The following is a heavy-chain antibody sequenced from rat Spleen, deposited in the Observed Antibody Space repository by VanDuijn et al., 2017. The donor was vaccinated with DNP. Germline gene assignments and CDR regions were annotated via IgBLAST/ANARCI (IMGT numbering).Heavy chain of an antibody. V-gene: IGHV5-7*01. J-gene: IGHJ2*01. CDR2: ISYDGSST. CDR1: GFTFSDYN. Sequence: EVQLVESGGKLVQPGRSLILSCVASGFTFSDYNMAWVRQAPKKGLEWVATISYDGSSTNYRDSVKGRFTVSRDNAENTLYLQMDSLRSEDTATYYCVRWNSGHFDYWGQGVMVTVSS. CDR3: VRWNSGHFDY. D-gene: IGHD4-3*01.